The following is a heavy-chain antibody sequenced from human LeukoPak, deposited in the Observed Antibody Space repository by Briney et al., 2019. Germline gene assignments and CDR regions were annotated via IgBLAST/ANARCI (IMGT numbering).Heavy chain of an antibody. CDR1: GFTFSSYS. Sequence: PGGSLRLSCAASGFTFSSYSMNWVRQAPGKGLEWVSSISSTSSYIYYADSVKGRFTISRDNAKNSLYLRMNSLRAEDTAVYYCAREGATMFRGAIISKEGFDYWGQGTLVTVSS. CDR3: AREGATMFRGAIISKEGFDY. J-gene: IGHJ4*02. V-gene: IGHV3-21*01. CDR2: ISSTSSYI. D-gene: IGHD3-10*01.